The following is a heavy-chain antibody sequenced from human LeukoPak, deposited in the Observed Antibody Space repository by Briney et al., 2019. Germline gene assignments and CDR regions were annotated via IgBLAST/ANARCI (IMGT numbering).Heavy chain of an antibody. CDR3: ARALNPDY. Sequence: GGSLRLSCAASGFTFSSYAMSWVRQAPGKGLEWVSVIYSGGSTYYADSVKGRFTISRDNSKNTLYLQMNSLRAEDTAVYYCARALNPDYWGQGTLVTVSS. J-gene: IGHJ4*02. V-gene: IGHV3-66*01. CDR2: IYSGGST. CDR1: GFTFSSYA.